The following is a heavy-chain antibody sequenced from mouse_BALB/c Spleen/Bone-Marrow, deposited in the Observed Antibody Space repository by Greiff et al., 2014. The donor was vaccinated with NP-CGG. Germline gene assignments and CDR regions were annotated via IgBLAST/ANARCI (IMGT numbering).Heavy chain of an antibody. CDR3: ARSDYSYDPFAY. Sequence: VKLVESGAELVMPGASVKMSCKASGHTFTDYWMHWVKQRPGQGLEWIGAIDTSDSYTSYNQKFKGKATLTVDESSSTAYMQLSSLTSEDSAVYYWARSDYSYDPFAYWGQGTLVTVSA. CDR1: GHTFTDYW. J-gene: IGHJ3*01. CDR2: IDTSDSYT. V-gene: IGHV1-69*01. D-gene: IGHD2-12*01.